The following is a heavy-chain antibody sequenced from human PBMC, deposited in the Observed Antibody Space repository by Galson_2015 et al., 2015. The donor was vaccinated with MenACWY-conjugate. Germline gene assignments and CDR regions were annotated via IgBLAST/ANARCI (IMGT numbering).Heavy chain of an antibody. Sequence: LRLSCAASGFTFSSHGMSWVRQAPGKGLEWVSGISGSGGSTYYADSAKGRFTISREYSKNTLYLQMNSLRGEDTAVYYCAKAQGTSGWGGAYVHDFWGQGTLVTVSS. V-gene: IGHV3-23*01. J-gene: IGHJ4*02. CDR3: AKAQGTSGWGGAYVHDF. CDR1: GFTFSSHG. CDR2: ISGSGGST. D-gene: IGHD3-10*01.